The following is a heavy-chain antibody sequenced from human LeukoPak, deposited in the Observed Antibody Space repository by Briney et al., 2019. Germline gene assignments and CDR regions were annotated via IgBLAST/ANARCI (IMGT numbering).Heavy chain of an antibody. Sequence: GGSLRLSCAASGXTFSSYTMYWVRQAPGKGLEYVSAISSNGGSTYYANSVKGRFTLSRDNSKNTLYLQMGSLRGEDMAVYYCAREVNWRFDYWGQGTLVTVSS. CDR1: GXTFSSYT. CDR2: ISSNGGST. J-gene: IGHJ4*02. D-gene: IGHD1-1*01. V-gene: IGHV3-64*01. CDR3: AREVNWRFDY.